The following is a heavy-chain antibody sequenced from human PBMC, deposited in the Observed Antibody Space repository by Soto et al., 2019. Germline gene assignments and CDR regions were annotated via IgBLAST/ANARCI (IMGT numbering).Heavy chain of an antibody. CDR2: INPSSGTT. J-gene: IGHJ6*02. CDR1: GYSFTTYY. D-gene: IGHD3-16*01. CDR3: AREWAKNLEMGGATYPYHHGQDV. Sequence: GASVKVSCKASGYSFTTYYIQWVRHAPGHGPEWLGIINPSSGTTRYAQNFQGRVTLTRDTSTSTVYMELTGLRSEDSAVNYWAREWAKNLEMGGATYPYHHGQDVRGQGSTVTVS. V-gene: IGHV1-46*01.